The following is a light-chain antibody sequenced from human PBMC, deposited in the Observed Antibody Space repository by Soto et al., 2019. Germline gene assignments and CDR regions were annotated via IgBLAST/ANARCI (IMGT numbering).Light chain of an antibody. CDR2: GAS. J-gene: IGKJ3*01. CDR3: QHEAHLPPFS. CDR1: QDIRKY. Sequence: DIQMTQSPASLSASVGDRVTITCQASQDIRKYLSWYQQKPGRAPKLRIYGASYLETGVPSRFSGSGYGTDFTFTISSLQPEAIATYYCQHEAHLPPFSSGPGTKV. V-gene: IGKV1-33*01.